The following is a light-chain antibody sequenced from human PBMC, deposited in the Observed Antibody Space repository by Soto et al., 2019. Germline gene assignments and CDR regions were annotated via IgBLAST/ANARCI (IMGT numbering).Light chain of an antibody. CDR1: QSISSW. V-gene: IGKV1-5*01. CDR2: DAS. J-gene: IGKJ1*01. Sequence: DIQMAQSPSTLSASVGARVTITCRASQSISSWLAWYQQKPGKAPKLLIYDASSLESGVPSRFSGSGSGTEFTLTISSLQPDDFATYYCQQYNSYSEAFGQGTKVDI. CDR3: QQYNSYSEA.